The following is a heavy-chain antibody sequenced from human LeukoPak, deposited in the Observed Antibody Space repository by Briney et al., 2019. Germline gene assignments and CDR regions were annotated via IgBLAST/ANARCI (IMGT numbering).Heavy chain of an antibody. CDR1: GYTFVNYA. CDR3: ARGIWTSHSVGYYFDN. Sequence: GASVKVSCKASGYTFVNYAVNWVRQAPGQRLEWMGWINAGNGNTKYSQNFQGRVTITRDASASTAYMELSSLRSEDMAIYYCARGIWTSHSVGYYFDNWGQGTLVTVSS. D-gene: IGHD5/OR15-5a*01. J-gene: IGHJ4*02. V-gene: IGHV1-3*03. CDR2: INAGNGNT.